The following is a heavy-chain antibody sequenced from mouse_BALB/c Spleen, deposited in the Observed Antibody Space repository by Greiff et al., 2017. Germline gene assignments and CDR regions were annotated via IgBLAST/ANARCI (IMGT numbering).Heavy chain of an antibody. J-gene: IGHJ3*01. V-gene: IGHV14-4*02. CDR3: NAVAWFAY. CDR2: IDPENGDT. CDR1: GFNFKDYS. Sequence: VQLKQSGAELVRPGASVKLSCTASGFNFKDYSMHWVKQRPEQGLEWIGWIDPENGDTEYAPKFQGKATMTADTSSNTGYLQLSNLTSEDTAVYYCNAVAWFAYWGQGTLVTVSA.